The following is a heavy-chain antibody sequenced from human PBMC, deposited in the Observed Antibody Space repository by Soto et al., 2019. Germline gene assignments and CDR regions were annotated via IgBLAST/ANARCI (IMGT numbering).Heavy chain of an antibody. CDR3: ARGGYCSSTSCYDWFDP. D-gene: IGHD2-2*01. Sequence: QVQLVQSGAEVKKPGSSVKVSCKASGGTFSSYAISWVRQAPGQGLEWMGGIIPIFGTANYAQKFQGRVTITADESTSTAYVELSSLRSEDTAVYYCARGGYCSSTSCYDWFDPWGQGTLVTVSS. J-gene: IGHJ5*02. CDR2: IIPIFGTA. V-gene: IGHV1-69*01. CDR1: GGTFSSYA.